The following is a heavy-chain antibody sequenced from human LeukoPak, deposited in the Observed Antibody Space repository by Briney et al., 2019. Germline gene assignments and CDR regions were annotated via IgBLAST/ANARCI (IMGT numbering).Heavy chain of an antibody. J-gene: IGHJ6*02. CDR2: ISGSGGST. CDR3: AKAPHRNRWPVKQYGMDV. V-gene: IGHV3-23*01. D-gene: IGHD6-19*01. Sequence: GGSLRLSCAASGFTFSSYAMSWVRQAPGKGLEWVSAISGSGGSTYYADSVKGRFTISRDNSKNTLYLQMNSLRAEDTAVYYCAKAPHRNRWPVKQYGMDVWGQGTTVTVSS. CDR1: GFTFSSYA.